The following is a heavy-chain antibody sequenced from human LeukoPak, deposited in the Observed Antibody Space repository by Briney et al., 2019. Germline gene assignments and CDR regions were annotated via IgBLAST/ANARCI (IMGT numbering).Heavy chain of an antibody. Sequence: GGSLRLSCAASGFTFSSYGMHWVRQAPGKGLEWVAFIRYDGSNKYYADSVKGRFTISRDNSKNTLYLQMNSLRAEDTAVYYCASGITRPNYDFWGGYQYYFDYWGQGTLVTVSS. CDR3: ASGITRPNYDFWGGYQYYFDY. D-gene: IGHD3-3*01. V-gene: IGHV3-30*02. CDR2: IRYDGSNK. CDR1: GFTFSSYG. J-gene: IGHJ4*02.